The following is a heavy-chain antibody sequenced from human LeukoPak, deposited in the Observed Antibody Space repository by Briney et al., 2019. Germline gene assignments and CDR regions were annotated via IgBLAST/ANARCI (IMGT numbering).Heavy chain of an antibody. CDR2: IIPILGIA. Sequence: ASVKVSCKASGGTFSSYAISWVRQAPGQGLEWMGRIIPILGIANYAQKFQGRVTITADKSTSTAYMELSSLRSEDTAVYYCARSPYSSSWKLPGMDVWGQGTTVTVSS. D-gene: IGHD6-13*01. J-gene: IGHJ6*02. V-gene: IGHV1-69*04. CDR1: GGTFSSYA. CDR3: ARSPYSSSWKLPGMDV.